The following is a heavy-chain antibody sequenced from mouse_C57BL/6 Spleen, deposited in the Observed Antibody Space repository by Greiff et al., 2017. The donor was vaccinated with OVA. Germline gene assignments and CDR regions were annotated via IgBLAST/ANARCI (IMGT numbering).Heavy chain of an antibody. CDR3: ARDYYGSSYVAGGTGYYFDY. D-gene: IGHD1-1*01. V-gene: IGHV2-2*01. J-gene: IGHJ2*01. CDR1: GFSLTSYG. Sequence: QVQLQQSGPGLVQPSQSLSITCTVSGFSLTSYGVHWVRQSPGKGLEWLGVIWSGGSTDYNAAFISRLSISKDNSKSQVFFKMNSLQADDTAIYDCARDYYGSSYVAGGTGYYFDYWGQGTTLTVSS. CDR2: IWSGGST.